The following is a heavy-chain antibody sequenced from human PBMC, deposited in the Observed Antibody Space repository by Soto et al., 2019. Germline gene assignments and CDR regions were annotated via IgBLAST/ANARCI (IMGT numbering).Heavy chain of an antibody. CDR3: ARASSNYFDY. CDR1: GDTITDYY. Sequence: KPSETLSLTCTVSGDTITDYYWSWIRQPPGKGLEWIGYIYHSGSTYYNPSLKSRVTISIDTSKTQFSLKLSSVTAADTAVYYCARASSNYFDYWGQGTLVTVSS. CDR2: IYHSGST. V-gene: IGHV4-59*01. D-gene: IGHD6-6*01. J-gene: IGHJ4*02.